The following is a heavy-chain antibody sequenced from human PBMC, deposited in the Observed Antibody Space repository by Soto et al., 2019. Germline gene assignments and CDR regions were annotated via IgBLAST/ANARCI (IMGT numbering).Heavy chain of an antibody. D-gene: IGHD2-2*02. CDR1: GGSISSGGYY. V-gene: IGHV4-31*03. CDR3: ARADYCSSTSCYMSDAFDI. Sequence: SETLSLTCTVSGGSISSGGYYWSWIRQHPGKGLEWIGYIYYSGSTYYNPSLKSRVTISVDTSKNQFSLKLSSVTAADTAVYYCARADYCSSTSCYMSDAFDIWGQGTMVT. CDR2: IYYSGST. J-gene: IGHJ3*02.